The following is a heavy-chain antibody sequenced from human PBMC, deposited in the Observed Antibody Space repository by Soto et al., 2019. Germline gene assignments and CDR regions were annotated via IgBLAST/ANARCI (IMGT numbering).Heavy chain of an antibody. Sequence: SETLSLTCAVYGGSFSGYYWSWIRQPPGKGLEWIGEINHSGSTNYNPSLKSRVTISVDTSKNQFSLKLSSVTAADTAVYYCARGRRYSSSWYRLEFDYWGQGTLVTVSS. V-gene: IGHV4-34*01. CDR3: ARGRRYSSSWYRLEFDY. J-gene: IGHJ4*02. CDR2: INHSGST. D-gene: IGHD6-13*01. CDR1: GGSFSGYY.